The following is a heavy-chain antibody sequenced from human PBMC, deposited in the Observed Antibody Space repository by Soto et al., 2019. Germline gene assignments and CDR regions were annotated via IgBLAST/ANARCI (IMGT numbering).Heavy chain of an antibody. D-gene: IGHD3-3*01. Sequence: QITLKESGPTLVKPTQTLTLTCTFSGFSLSTSGVGVGWIRQPPGKALEWLALIYWDDDKRYSPSLKSRLTTTKDTSKNQVVLTMTTMDPVDTATYYCAHRSDYDFWSGYPNWFDPWGQGTLVTVSS. CDR3: AHRSDYDFWSGYPNWFDP. CDR1: GFSLSTSGVG. V-gene: IGHV2-5*02. CDR2: IYWDDDK. J-gene: IGHJ5*02.